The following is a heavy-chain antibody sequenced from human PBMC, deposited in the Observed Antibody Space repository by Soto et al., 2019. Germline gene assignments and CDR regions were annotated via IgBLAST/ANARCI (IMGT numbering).Heavy chain of an antibody. Sequence: GGCMELGCAASGFTVCIYRVNWVRKDTGKGLEWVSSISSSSSYIYYADSVKGRFTISRDNAKNSLYLQMNSLRAEDTAVYYCARDTDPGKQPAQLDPSGEGPLVTV. CDR3: ARDTDPGKQPAQLDP. CDR1: GFTVCIYR. V-gene: IGHV3-21*01. CDR2: ISSSSSYI. D-gene: IGHD6-13*01. J-gene: IGHJ5*02.